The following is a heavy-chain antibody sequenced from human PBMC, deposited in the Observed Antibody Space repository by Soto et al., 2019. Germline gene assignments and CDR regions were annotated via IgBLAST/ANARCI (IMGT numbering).Heavy chain of an antibody. Sequence: ASVKVSCKASGYTFTSYGISWVRQAPGQGLEWMGWISAYNGNTNYAQKLQGRVTMTTDTSTSTAYMELRSLRSDDTAVYYCASRPPVRSAPDFWGQGTMVTVSS. J-gene: IGHJ4*02. D-gene: IGHD3-3*01. CDR2: ISAYNGNT. CDR1: GYTFTSYG. V-gene: IGHV1-18*01. CDR3: ASRPPVRSAPDF.